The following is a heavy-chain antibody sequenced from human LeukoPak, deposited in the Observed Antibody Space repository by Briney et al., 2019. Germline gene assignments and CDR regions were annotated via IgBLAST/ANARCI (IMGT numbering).Heavy chain of an antibody. CDR3: GSGGVRVDY. CDR2: IKQDGREK. V-gene: IGHV3-7*01. Sequence: PGGSLRLSCAASGFTFSSYAMSWVRQAPGKGLEWVANIKQDGREKYYVDSVKGRFTISRDNAKNSLYLQMNSLRAEDTAVYYCGSGGVRVDYWGQGTLVTVSS. D-gene: IGHD2-8*02. J-gene: IGHJ4*02. CDR1: GFTFSSYA.